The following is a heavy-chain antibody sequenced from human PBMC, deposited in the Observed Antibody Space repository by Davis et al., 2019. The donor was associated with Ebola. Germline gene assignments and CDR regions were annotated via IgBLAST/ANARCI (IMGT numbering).Heavy chain of an antibody. V-gene: IGHV4-34*01. J-gene: IGHJ6*02. CDR1: GGSFSGHY. CDR3: ARVGFRVTMVQGEINPTKKDGMDV. Sequence: PSETLSLTCAVYGGSFSGHYWSWIRQPPGKGLEWIGEINHTGSTNYNPSLQSRVTISVDTSKNQYSLKLSCVTVADTAVYYCARVGFRVTMVQGEINPTKKDGMDVWGQGTTVTVSS. CDR2: INHTGST. D-gene: IGHD3-10*01.